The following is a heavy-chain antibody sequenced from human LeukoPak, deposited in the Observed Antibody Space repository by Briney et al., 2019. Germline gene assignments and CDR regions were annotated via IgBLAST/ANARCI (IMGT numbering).Heavy chain of an antibody. V-gene: IGHV4-59*01. CDR3: ARETSLAGFASGLGFNY. CDR1: GGSIRSYY. CDR2: IYYSGRT. J-gene: IGHJ4*02. Sequence: PSETLSLTCTVSGGSIRSYYWSWIRQPPGKGLEWIGYIYYSGRTNYNPSLKSRVTISVDTSKNQFSLELTSVTAADTATYYCARETSLAGFASGLGFNYWGQGILVTVSS. D-gene: IGHD6-19*01.